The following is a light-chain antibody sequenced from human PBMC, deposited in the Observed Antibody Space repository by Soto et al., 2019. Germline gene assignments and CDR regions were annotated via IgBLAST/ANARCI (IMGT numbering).Light chain of an antibody. CDR3: AAWDDSLNGVV. Sequence: QSALTQPPSASGAPGQRVTISCSGSSSNIGSTTVNWYQHVPGTAPKLLIYSSNQRPSGVPDRFSGSRSGTSASLAISGLQYEDEADYYCAAWDDSLNGVVFGGGTKVTVL. CDR2: SSN. V-gene: IGLV1-44*01. CDR1: SSNIGSTT. J-gene: IGLJ2*01.